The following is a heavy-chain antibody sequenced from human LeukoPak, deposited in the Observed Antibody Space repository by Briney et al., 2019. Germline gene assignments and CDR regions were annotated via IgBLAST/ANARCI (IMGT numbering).Heavy chain of an antibody. Sequence: SVKLTCKASGATFSSNAISRERQAPGQGHEWIGGTTPIFGTANNAQKVQGRVTITADESTSTAYMELSSLRSEDAAVYYCARPKRSITMVRGTYYGMDVWGKGATVTVSS. CDR2: TTPIFGTA. CDR3: ARPKRSITMVRGTYYGMDV. J-gene: IGHJ6*04. V-gene: IGHV1-69*01. D-gene: IGHD3-10*01. CDR1: GATFSSNA.